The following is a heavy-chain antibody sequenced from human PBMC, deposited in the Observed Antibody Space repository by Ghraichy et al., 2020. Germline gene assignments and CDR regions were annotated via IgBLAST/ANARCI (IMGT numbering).Heavy chain of an antibody. CDR2: ISSSSSYI. CDR1: GFTFSSYS. CDR3: AREMGRDIVVVPAAYYYYGMDV. Sequence: WGSLRLSCAASGFTFSSYSMNWVRQAPGKGLEWVSSISSSSSYIYYADSVKGRFTISRDNAKNSLYLQMNSLRAEDTAVYYCAREMGRDIVVVPAAYYYYGMDVWGQGTTVTVSS. D-gene: IGHD2-2*01. J-gene: IGHJ6*02. V-gene: IGHV3-21*01.